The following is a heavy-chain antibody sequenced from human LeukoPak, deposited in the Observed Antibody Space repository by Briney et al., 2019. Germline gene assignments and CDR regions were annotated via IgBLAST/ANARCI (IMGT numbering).Heavy chain of an antibody. CDR3: ARGDVVVPAAIRPGGYYDSSGYYRHFQH. CDR1: GDTFSSYA. Sequence: SVKVSCKASGDTFSSYAINWVRQAPGQGPEWMGRITPFLGIANYPQKFQGRVTITADESTATAYMELSSLRSEDTAVYYCARGDVVVPAAIRPGGYYDSSGYYRHFQHWGQGTLVTVSS. D-gene: IGHD2-2*02. V-gene: IGHV1-69*04. J-gene: IGHJ1*01. CDR2: ITPFLGIA.